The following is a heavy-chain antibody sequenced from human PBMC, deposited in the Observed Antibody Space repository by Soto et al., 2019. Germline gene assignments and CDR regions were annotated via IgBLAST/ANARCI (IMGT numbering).Heavy chain of an antibody. J-gene: IGHJ5*02. V-gene: IGHV4-31*03. Sequence: PSETLSLTCTVSGGSISSGGYYWSWIRQHPGKGLEWIGYIYYSGSTYYNPSLKSRVTISVDTSKNQFSLKLSSVTAADTAVYYCARGGYCTNGVCYEGTPRFDPWGQGTLVTSPQ. CDR1: GGSISSGGYY. D-gene: IGHD2-8*01. CDR3: ARGGYCTNGVCYEGTPRFDP. CDR2: IYYSGST.